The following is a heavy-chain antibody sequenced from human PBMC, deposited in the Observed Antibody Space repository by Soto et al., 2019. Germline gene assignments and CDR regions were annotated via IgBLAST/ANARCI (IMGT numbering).Heavy chain of an antibody. CDR1: GGSFSGYY. CDR2: INHSGST. J-gene: IGHJ4*02. CDR3: ARGWRITGTTTGPPFFDY. Sequence: QVQLQQWGAGLLKPAETLSLTCAVYGGSFSGYYWSWIRQPPGKGLEWIGEINHSGSTNYNPCLKSRVTISVDTSKNQFSLKLSSVTAADTAVYYCARGWRITGTTTGPPFFDYWGQGTLVTVSS. D-gene: IGHD1-7*01. V-gene: IGHV4-34*01.